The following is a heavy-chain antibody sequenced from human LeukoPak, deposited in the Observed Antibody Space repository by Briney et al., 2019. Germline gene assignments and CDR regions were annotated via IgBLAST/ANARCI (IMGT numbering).Heavy chain of an antibody. D-gene: IGHD2-8*01. Sequence: PSETLPLTCAVSGYSISSGSYWGWIRQPPGKGLEYIGSMYHSGSTYYNPSLKSRVTISVDTSKNQFSLNLRSVTAADTAVYYCARQSNTLIYPRQFASWGQGTQVTVSS. V-gene: IGHV4-38-2*01. CDR3: ARQSNTLIYPRQFAS. CDR1: GYSISSGSY. CDR2: MYHSGST. J-gene: IGHJ4*02.